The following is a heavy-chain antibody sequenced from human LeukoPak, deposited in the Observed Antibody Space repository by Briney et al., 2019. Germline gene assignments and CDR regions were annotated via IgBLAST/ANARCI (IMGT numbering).Heavy chain of an antibody. CDR3: ARRLGT. D-gene: IGHD1-7*01. V-gene: IGHV4-38-2*01. J-gene: IGHJ4*02. CDR2: IYHSGST. Sequence: SETLSLTCAVSGYSISSGYYWGWIRQPPGKGLEWIGRIYHSGSTYYNPSLKSRVTISVDTSKNQFSLKLSSVTAADTAVYYCARRLGTWGQGTLVTVSS. CDR1: GYSISSGYY.